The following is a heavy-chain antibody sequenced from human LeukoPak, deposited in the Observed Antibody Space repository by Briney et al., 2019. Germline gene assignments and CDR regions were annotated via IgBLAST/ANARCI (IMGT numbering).Heavy chain of an antibody. D-gene: IGHD3-10*01. CDR1: GGSISNSNYY. CDR2: INYGGTT. J-gene: IGHJ4*02. V-gene: IGHV4-39*01. Sequence: PSETLSLTCKVSGGSISNSNYYWSWIRQPPEKELEWLASINYGGTTYYNPSLKSRVTISVDTSKNQFSLRLSSVTAADTAVYLCARYVVYGSGKYYFDYWGQGSLVTVSS. CDR3: ARYVVYGSGKYYFDY.